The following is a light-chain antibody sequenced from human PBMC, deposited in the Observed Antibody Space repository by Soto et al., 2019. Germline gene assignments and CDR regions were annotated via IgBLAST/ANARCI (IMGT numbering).Light chain of an antibody. CDR2: GAS. CDR1: QSVSNSY. Sequence: EIVLTQSPGTLSLSPGERATLSCRASQSVSNSYLAWYQQKPGQAPRLLIYGASSRATGIPDRFSDSGSGTDFALTISRLEPEDFAVYHCQQYGGSPWTFGQGTKVEIK. J-gene: IGKJ1*01. CDR3: QQYGGSPWT. V-gene: IGKV3-20*01.